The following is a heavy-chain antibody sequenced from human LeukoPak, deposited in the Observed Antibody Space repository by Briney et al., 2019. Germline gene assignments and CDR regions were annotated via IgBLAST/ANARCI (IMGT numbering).Heavy chain of an antibody. V-gene: IGHV3-21*01. CDR3: GRAFPPLRTSSAGDL. Sequence: GGSLRLSCSASGFTFSDYDMNWVRQAPGKGLEWVSSISGLSSYTYYGESVKGRFSISRDNAKNSLYLQLNSLGAEDTATYYCGRAFPPLRTSSAGDLWGQGILVTVSS. CDR2: ISGLSSYT. CDR1: GFTFSDYD. D-gene: IGHD3-16*01. J-gene: IGHJ4*02.